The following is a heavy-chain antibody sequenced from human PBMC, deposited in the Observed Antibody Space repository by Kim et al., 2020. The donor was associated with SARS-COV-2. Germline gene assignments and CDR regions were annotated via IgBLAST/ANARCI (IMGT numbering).Heavy chain of an antibody. CDR1: GGSISSYY. CDR2: IYYSGST. J-gene: IGHJ5*02. Sequence: SETLSLTCTVSGGSISSYYWSWIRQPPGKGLEWIGYIYYSGSTNYNPSLKSRVTISVDTSKNQFSLKLSSVTAADTAVYYCARSRYYYDSSGYRGSYNWFDPWGQGTLVTVSS. D-gene: IGHD3-22*01. CDR3: ARSRYYYDSSGYRGSYNWFDP. V-gene: IGHV4-59*08.